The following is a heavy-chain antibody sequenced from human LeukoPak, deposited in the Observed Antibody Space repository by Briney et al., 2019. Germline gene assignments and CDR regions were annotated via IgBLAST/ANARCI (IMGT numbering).Heavy chain of an antibody. D-gene: IGHD2-21*01. J-gene: IGHJ4*02. V-gene: IGHV3-30-3*01. CDR3: AKDVGVILFDY. CDR2: ISYDGSNK. CDR1: GFTFSSYA. Sequence: GGSLRLSCAASGFTFSSYAMHWVRQAPGKGLEWVAVISYDGSNKYYADSVKGRFTISRDNSKNTLYLQMNSLRVEDTAVYYCAKDVGVILFDYWGQGTLVTVSS.